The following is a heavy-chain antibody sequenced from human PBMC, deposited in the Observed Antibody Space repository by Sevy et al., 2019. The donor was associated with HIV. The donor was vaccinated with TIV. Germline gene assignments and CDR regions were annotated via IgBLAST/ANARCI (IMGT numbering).Heavy chain of an antibody. Sequence: ASVKVSCKASGGTFSSYAISWVRQAPGQGLEWMGGIITIFGTANYAQKFQGRVTVTVNKSTSTAYMELRSLRSEDRAVYYWARGFTATRRGGRYYVDYWGQGTLVTVSS. CDR2: IITIFGTA. CDR1: GGTFSSYA. V-gene: IGHV1-69*06. J-gene: IGHJ4*02. D-gene: IGHD6-6*01. CDR3: ARGFTATRRGGRYYVDY.